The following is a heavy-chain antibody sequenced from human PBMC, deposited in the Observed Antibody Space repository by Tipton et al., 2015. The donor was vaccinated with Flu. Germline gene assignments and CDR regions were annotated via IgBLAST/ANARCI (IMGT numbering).Heavy chain of an antibody. V-gene: IGHV3-23*01. J-gene: IGHJ4*02. D-gene: IGHD5/OR15-5a*01. CDR1: GFTFSIYA. CDR3: AKVIPEKVSGLDY. Sequence: SLRLSCAASGFTFSIYAMSRVRQAPGKRLEWISDISGGGGGTYYADSVKGRFTISRDNSKNMLYLRMNSLSAEDTAIYYCAKVIPEKVSGLDYWGQGTLVTVSS. CDR2: ISGGGGGT.